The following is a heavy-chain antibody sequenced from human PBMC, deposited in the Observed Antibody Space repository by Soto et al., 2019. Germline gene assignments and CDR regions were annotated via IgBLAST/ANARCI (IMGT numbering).Heavy chain of an antibody. V-gene: IGHV1-2*02. CDR2: INPNSGGT. J-gene: IGHJ4*02. D-gene: IGHD3-9*01. Sequence: ASVKVSCKTSGYTFTGYYMHWVRQAPGQGLEWMGWINPNSGGTNYAQKFQGRVTMTRDTSISTAYMELSRLRSDDTAVYYCARVHLRGYDILTGYQGGFDYWGQGTLVTVSS. CDR1: GYTFTGYY. CDR3: ARVHLRGYDILTGYQGGFDY.